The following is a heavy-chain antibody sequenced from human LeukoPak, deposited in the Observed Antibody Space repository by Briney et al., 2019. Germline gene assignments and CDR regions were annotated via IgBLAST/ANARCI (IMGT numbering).Heavy chain of an antibody. CDR3: TRRTPGSYFDY. CDR2: IYYSGST. J-gene: IGHJ4*02. CDR1: GGSISSGDYY. D-gene: IGHD1-14*01. Sequence: PSQTLSLTCTVSGGSISSGDYYWSWIRQPPGKGLEWIGYIYYSGSTYYNPSLKSRVTISVDTSKNQFSLKLSSVTAADTAVYYCTRRTPGSYFDYWGQGTLVTVSS. V-gene: IGHV4-30-4*08.